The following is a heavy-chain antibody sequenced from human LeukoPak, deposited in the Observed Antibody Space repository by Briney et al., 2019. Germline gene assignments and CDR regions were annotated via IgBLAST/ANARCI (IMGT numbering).Heavy chain of an antibody. CDR2: INSDGSST. D-gene: IGHD6-13*01. CDR1: GFTFSSYW. Sequence: GGSLRLSCAASGFTFSSYWMHWVRQAPGKGLVWVSRINSDGSSTSYADSVKGRFTISRDNAKNTLYLQMNSLRAEDTALYYCARDTIAAAGNWYFDLWGRGTLVTVSS. CDR3: ARDTIAAAGNWYFDL. J-gene: IGHJ2*01. V-gene: IGHV3-74*01.